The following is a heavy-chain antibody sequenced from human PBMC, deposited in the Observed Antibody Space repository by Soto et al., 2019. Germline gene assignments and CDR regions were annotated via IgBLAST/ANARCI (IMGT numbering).Heavy chain of an antibody. D-gene: IGHD6-13*01. CDR1: GFTFSSYS. Sequence: PGGSLRLSCAASGFTFSSYSMNWVRQAPGKGLEWVSSISSSSSYIYYADSVKGRFTISRDNAKNSLYLQMNSLRAEDTAVYYCAREVPYSSSWYGVSGGYFQHWGQGTLVTVSS. CDR2: ISSSSSYI. CDR3: AREVPYSSSWYGVSGGYFQH. J-gene: IGHJ1*01. V-gene: IGHV3-21*01.